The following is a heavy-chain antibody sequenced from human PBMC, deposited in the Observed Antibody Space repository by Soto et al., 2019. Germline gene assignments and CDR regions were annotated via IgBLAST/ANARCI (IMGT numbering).Heavy chain of an antibody. V-gene: IGHV4-34*01. CDR2: VNHSGDT. CDR3: AILDYDILTGSTYYFDY. Sequence: PSETLSLTCAVFGESFSGYYWSWIRQPPGKGLEWIGEVNHSGDTNYNPSLKTRVTISVDTSKKQFSLKLSSVTAADTVVYYFAILDYDILTGSTYYFDYWGQGTPVTVSS. D-gene: IGHD3-9*01. CDR1: GESFSGYY. J-gene: IGHJ4*02.